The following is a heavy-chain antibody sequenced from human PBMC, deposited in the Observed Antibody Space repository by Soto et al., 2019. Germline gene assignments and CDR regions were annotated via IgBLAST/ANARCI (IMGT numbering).Heavy chain of an antibody. Sequence: QVQLVQSGAEVKKPGASVKVSCKASGYTFTSYDINWVRQATGQGLEWMGWMNPNSGNTGYAQKVQGRVTMTRNTSRSTAYMELSSLRSEDTAVYYCASGGGTVRFGARANFDYWGQGTLVTVSS. CDR1: GYTFTSYD. CDR2: MNPNSGNT. V-gene: IGHV1-8*01. J-gene: IGHJ4*02. CDR3: ASGGGTVRFGARANFDY. D-gene: IGHD3-3*01.